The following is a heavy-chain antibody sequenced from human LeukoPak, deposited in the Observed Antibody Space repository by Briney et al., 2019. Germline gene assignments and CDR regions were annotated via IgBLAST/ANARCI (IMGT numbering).Heavy chain of an antibody. CDR2: ISSSSSYI. D-gene: IGHD6-13*01. Sequence: PGGSLRLSCAASGFTFSSYWMHWVRQAPGKGLEWVSSISSSSSYIYYADAVKGRFAISRDNAKNSLYLQMNSLRADDTAVYYCARGRRRLAAAGATPPAPYFDYWGQGTLVTVSS. CDR1: GFTFSSYW. CDR3: ARGRRRLAAAGATPPAPYFDY. J-gene: IGHJ4*02. V-gene: IGHV3-21*01.